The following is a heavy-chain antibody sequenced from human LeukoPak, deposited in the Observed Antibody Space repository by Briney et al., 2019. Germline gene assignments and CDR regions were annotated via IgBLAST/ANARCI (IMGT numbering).Heavy chain of an antibody. CDR1: GFTFSSYW. CDR3: ARGSSGSYDY. CDR2: IKQDGSEK. V-gene: IGHV3-7*03. D-gene: IGHD6-19*01. Sequence: GGSLRISCAASGFTFSSYWMNWVRQAPGRGLEWVANIKQDGSEKYYVDSVKGRFTISRDNAKNSLYLQMNSLRVGDTAVYYCARGSSGSYDYWGQGTLVTVSS. J-gene: IGHJ4*02.